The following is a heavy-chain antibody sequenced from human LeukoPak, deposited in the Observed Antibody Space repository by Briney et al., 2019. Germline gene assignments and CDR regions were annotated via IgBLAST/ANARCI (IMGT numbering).Heavy chain of an antibody. CDR3: ARGGSYAFFDY. D-gene: IGHD3-16*01. V-gene: IGHV3-33*01. CDR1: GFSFSSYG. CDR2: ISYDGKNI. Sequence: GGSLRLSCAASGFSFSSYGFHWVRQAPGKGLEWVSAISYDGKNIHYADSVKGRFTISRDNSRNTVYLQMNSLRDEDTAVYYCARGGSYAFFDYWGQGTLVTVSS. J-gene: IGHJ4*02.